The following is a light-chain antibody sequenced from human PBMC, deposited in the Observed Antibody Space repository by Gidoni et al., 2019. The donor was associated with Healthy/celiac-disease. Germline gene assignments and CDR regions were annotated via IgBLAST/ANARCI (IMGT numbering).Light chain of an antibody. J-gene: IGKJ1*01. CDR1: QSVSSN. CDR3: QQYNKWPRT. Sequence: DIVMTPSPATPSVSPGEIATLSCRASQSVSSNLAWYQQEPGQAPRLLIYGASTRATGIPARFSGSGSGKEFTLTIRSLQSEDFAVYYCQQYNKWPRTFGQGPRWKSN. CDR2: GAS. V-gene: IGKV3-15*01.